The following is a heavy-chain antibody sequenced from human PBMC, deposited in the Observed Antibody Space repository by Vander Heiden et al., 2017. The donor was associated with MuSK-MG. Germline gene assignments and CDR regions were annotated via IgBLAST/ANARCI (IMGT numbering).Heavy chain of an antibody. D-gene: IGHD3-22*01. CDR1: GFTFDDSA. Sequence: EVQLVESGGGLVQPGRSLSLSCAASGFTFDDSAMHWVRQAPGKGLEWVSGISWNSGSIGYADSVKGRFTISRDNAKNSLYLQMNSLRAEDTALYYCAKDMWDSSGYYNLFDYWGQGTLVTVSS. J-gene: IGHJ4*02. CDR2: ISWNSGSI. CDR3: AKDMWDSSGYYNLFDY. V-gene: IGHV3-9*01.